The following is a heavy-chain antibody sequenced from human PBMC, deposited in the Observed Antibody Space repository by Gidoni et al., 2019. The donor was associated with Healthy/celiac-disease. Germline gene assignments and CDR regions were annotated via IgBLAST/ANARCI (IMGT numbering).Heavy chain of an antibody. CDR3: AGDKVAGYFDY. CDR1: GFTFSSYA. D-gene: IGHD6-19*01. Sequence: EVQLLESGGGLVQPGGSLRLSCAASGFTFSSYAMSWVRQAPGKGLEWVSSISGRGGSTYYADSVNGRFTISRDNSKNTLYLQMNSLRAEDTAVYYCAGDKVAGYFDYWGQGTLVTVSS. CDR2: ISGRGGST. J-gene: IGHJ4*02. V-gene: IGHV3-23*01.